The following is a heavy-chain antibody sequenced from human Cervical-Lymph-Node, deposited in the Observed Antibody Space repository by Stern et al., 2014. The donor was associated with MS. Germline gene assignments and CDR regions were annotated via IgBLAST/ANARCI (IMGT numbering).Heavy chain of an antibody. CDR2: INTGNGDT. CDR1: GYTFTSYA. CDR3: ARSSNWYADY. D-gene: IGHD6-13*01. J-gene: IGHJ4*02. Sequence: VQLVQSVAEVKKPWASVRVSCKASGYTFTSYALHWVRQAPGQRLEWIGWINTGNGDTKYSQKFQGRVTITRVTSARTAYLDLSSLRSEDTAVYYCARSSNWYADYWGQGTLVTVSS. V-gene: IGHV1-3*04.